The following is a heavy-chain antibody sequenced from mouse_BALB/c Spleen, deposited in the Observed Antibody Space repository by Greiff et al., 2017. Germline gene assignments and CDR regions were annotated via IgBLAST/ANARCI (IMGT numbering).Heavy chain of an antibody. J-gene: IGHJ4*01. V-gene: IGHV2-5-1*01. CDR2: IWRGGST. D-gene: IGHD1-1*01. Sequence: VQLKESGPSLVQPSQSLSITCTVSGFSLTSYGVHWVRQSPGKGLEWLGVIWRGGSTDYNAAFMSRLSITKDNSKSQVFFKMNSLQADDTAIYYCANYHGSSSYAMDYWGQGTSVTVSS. CDR1: GFSLTSYG. CDR3: ANYHGSSSYAMDY.